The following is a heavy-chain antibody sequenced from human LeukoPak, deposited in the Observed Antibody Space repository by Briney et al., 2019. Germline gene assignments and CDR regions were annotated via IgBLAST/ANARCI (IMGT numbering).Heavy chain of an antibody. CDR1: GGSISSSGYY. J-gene: IGHJ6*03. V-gene: IGHV4-39*07. D-gene: IGHD4-17*01. CDR3: ARSVRDNGGSWDYYYYYMDV. Sequence: SETLSLTCTVSGGSISSSGYYWGWIRQSPGEGLEWIGNIYYSGITYYNPSLKSRVTISVDTSKNQFSLKLSSVTAADTAVYYCARSVRDNGGSWDYYYYYMDVWGKGTTVTVSS. CDR2: IYYSGIT.